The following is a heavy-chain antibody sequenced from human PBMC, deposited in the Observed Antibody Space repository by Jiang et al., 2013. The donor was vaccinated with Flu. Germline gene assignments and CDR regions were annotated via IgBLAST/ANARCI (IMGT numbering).Heavy chain of an antibody. Sequence: RQAPGQGLEWMGWISAYNGNTNYAQKLQGRVTMTTDTSTSTAYMELRSLRSDDTAVYYCARGLMDFDYWGQGTLVTVSS. J-gene: IGHJ4*02. CDR2: ISAYNGNT. CDR3: ARGLMDFDY. V-gene: IGHV1-18*01. D-gene: IGHD3-16*01.